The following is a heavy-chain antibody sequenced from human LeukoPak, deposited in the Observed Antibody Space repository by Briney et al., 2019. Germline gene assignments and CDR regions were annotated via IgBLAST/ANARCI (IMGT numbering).Heavy chain of an antibody. V-gene: IGHV4-59*12. CDR3: ARGSTAVWIDY. CDR1: GGSISSYY. Sequence: SETLSLTCTVSGGSISSYYWSWIRQPPGKGLEWIGYIYYSGSTYYNPSLKSRVTISVDTSKNQFSLKLSSVTAADTAVYYCARGSTAVWIDYWGQGTLVTVSS. J-gene: IGHJ4*02. D-gene: IGHD1-1*01. CDR2: IYYSGST.